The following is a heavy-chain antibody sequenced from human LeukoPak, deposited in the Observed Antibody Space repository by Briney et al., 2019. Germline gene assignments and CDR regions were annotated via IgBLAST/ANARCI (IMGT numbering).Heavy chain of an antibody. J-gene: IGHJ4*02. V-gene: IGHV1-18*01. CDR3: ARDSGSYWNYFDY. D-gene: IGHD1-26*01. CDR1: GYNYATSG. CDR2: ISVQNGNI. Sequence: ASVKVSCKTSGYNYATSGIGWVRQAPGQGLEWMGWISVQNGNIKYAQKFQGRVNLTTDTSTTSAYMELRSLTSDDTAVYYCARDSGSYWNYFDYWGQGTLVTVSS.